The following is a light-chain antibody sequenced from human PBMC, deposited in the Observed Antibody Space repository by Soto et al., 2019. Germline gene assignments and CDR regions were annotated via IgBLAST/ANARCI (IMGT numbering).Light chain of an antibody. Sequence: EIVMTQSPATLSVSPGERATLSCRASQSVGSNLAWYQQKSGQAPRLLIFGASKRATGIPDRFSGSGSGRDFTLTISGLEPEDFAVYYCQQYGSSPLISFGQGTRLEIK. V-gene: IGKV3-20*01. J-gene: IGKJ5*01. CDR3: QQYGSSPLIS. CDR1: QSVGSN. CDR2: GAS.